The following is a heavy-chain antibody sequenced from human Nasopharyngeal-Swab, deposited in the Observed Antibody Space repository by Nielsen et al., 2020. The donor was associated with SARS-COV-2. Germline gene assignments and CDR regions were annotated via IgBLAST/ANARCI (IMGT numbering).Heavy chain of an antibody. CDR1: GFRFSDSA. Sequence: GESPKISCAASGFRFSDSAIHWVRQASGKGLKWVGRIRSKGNNYATAYAASVKGRFIIFRDDPTNTAYLQMNSLKTEDTAMYYCTRCGGGCYSGRDYWGQGTLVTVSS. V-gene: IGHV3-73*01. J-gene: IGHJ4*02. CDR2: IRSKGNNYAT. D-gene: IGHD2-15*01. CDR3: TRCGGGCYSGRDY.